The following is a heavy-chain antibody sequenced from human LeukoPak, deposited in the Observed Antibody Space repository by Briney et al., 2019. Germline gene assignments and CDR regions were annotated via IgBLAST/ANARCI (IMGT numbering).Heavy chain of an antibody. J-gene: IGHJ3*02. V-gene: IGHV3-21*05. D-gene: IGHD1-1*01. CDR3: AGDGTGVLPGDAFDI. CDR1: GFTFSTHS. Sequence: PGGSLTLSCAASGFTFSTHSMNWLRQAPGKGLAWVSYISHTGNDIYYGDSVKGRFTISRDNAKNSLYLQMHTLRAEDTAVYYCAGDGTGVLPGDAFDIWSQGTMVTVSS. CDR2: ISHTGNDI.